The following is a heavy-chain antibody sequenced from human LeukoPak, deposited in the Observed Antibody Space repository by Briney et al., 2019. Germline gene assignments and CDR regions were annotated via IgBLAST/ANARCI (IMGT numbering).Heavy chain of an antibody. J-gene: IGHJ5*02. D-gene: IGHD3-10*01. CDR1: GFSISIGYY. CDR2: ISHRGST. Sequence: SETLSLTCNVSGFSISIGYYWGWIRQPPGKGLEWIGSISHRGSTSYNPSLKSRVTISVDTSKNQFSLKLSSVTAADTAVYYCARRVTVLLWFGELLLSWFDPWGQGTLVTVSS. V-gene: IGHV4-38-2*02. CDR3: ARRVTVLLWFGELLLSWFDP.